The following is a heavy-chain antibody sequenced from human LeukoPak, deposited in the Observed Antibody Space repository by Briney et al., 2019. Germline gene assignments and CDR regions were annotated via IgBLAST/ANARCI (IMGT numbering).Heavy chain of an antibody. V-gene: IGHV4-39*01. Sequence: SETLSLTCTVSGGSISSSSYYWGWIRQPPGKGLEWIGSIYYSGSTYYNPSLKSRVTISVDTSNNQFSLKLSSVTAADTAVYYCARKGDSIAARPFDYWGQGTLVTVSS. D-gene: IGHD6-6*01. CDR3: ARKGDSIAARPFDY. CDR2: IYYSGST. J-gene: IGHJ4*02. CDR1: GGSISSSSYY.